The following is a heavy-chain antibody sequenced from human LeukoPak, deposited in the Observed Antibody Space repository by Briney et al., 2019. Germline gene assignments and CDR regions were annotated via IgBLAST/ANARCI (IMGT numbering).Heavy chain of an antibody. V-gene: IGHV3-73*01. Sequence: GGSLRLSCAASGFTYSGSAMHWVSQASGKGLEWVGRIRSKANSYATAYAASVKGRFTISRDDSKNTAYLQMNSLKTEDTAVYYCTSVRIAVADPTYYYYGMDVWGQGTTVTVSS. J-gene: IGHJ6*02. CDR2: IRSKANSYAT. D-gene: IGHD6-19*01. CDR3: TSVRIAVADPTYYYYGMDV. CDR1: GFTYSGSA.